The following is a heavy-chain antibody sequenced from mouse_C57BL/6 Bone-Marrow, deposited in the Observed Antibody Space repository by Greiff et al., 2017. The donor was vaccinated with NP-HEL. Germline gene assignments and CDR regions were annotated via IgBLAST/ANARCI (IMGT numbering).Heavy chain of an antibody. V-gene: IGHV5-6*01. CDR3: ARDEDYYGSSYVRYARDF. CDR1: GYTFTSYG. D-gene: IGHD1-1*01. CDR2: ISSGGSYT. J-gene: IGHJ4*01. Sequence: EVNVVESGGDLVKPGGSLKLSCAASGYTFTSYGMSWVRQTPGKRLEWVATISSGGSYTYYPDSVKGRSTISRDNAKNTPYLQMSSLKSEDTAMYDCARDEDYYGSSYVRYARDFGGRGTAVTVTA.